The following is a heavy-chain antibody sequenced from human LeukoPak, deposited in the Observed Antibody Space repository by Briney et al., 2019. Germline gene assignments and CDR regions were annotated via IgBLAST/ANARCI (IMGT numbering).Heavy chain of an antibody. D-gene: IGHD1-26*01. CDR1: GFTFDDYG. CDR2: INWNGGST. V-gene: IGHV3-20*04. J-gene: IGHJ4*02. Sequence: GGSLRLSCGASGFTFDDYGMSWVRQAPGKGREWVSGINWNGGSTGYADSVKGRFTISRDNAKNSLYLQINSLRAEDTALYYCARAVGATNYFDYWGQGTLVTVSS. CDR3: ARAVGATNYFDY.